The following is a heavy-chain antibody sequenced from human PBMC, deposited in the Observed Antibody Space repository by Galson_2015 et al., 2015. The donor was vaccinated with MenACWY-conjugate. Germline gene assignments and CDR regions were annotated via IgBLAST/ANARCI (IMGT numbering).Heavy chain of an antibody. D-gene: IGHD6-6*01. CDR1: GYTFTSNW. CDR3: ARQGFGSSSLDY. CDR2: IYPGDSDT. V-gene: IGHV5-51*01. J-gene: IGHJ4*02. Sequence: QSGAEVKKPGESLKISCKGSGYTFTSNWIGWVRQMPGKGLEWMGIIYPGDSDTRYTPSFQGHVTISADKSINTAYLQWGSLEASDTAMYYCARQGFGSSSLDYWSQGTLVTVSS.